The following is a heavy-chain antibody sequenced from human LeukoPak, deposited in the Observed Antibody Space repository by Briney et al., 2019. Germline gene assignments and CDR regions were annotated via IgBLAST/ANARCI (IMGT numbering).Heavy chain of an antibody. V-gene: IGHV3-49*04. CDR1: GFTFGVYA. CDR3: TRSPEAATYYYYYLDV. D-gene: IGHD1-14*01. CDR2: IRSKAYGGTT. Sequence: GRSLRLSCTSSGFTFGVYAMSWVRQAPGKGREWVGFIRSKAYGGTTKYAASVKGRVTISRDKSKSIGSLQINIRQPEGRSVYYCTRSPEAATYYYYYLDVWGKGNTVTVSS. J-gene: IGHJ6*03.